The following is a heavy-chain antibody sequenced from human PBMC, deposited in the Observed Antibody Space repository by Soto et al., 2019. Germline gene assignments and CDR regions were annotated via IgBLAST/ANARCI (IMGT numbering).Heavy chain of an antibody. CDR1: SGSFSGYY. J-gene: IGHJ5*02. V-gene: IGHV4-34*01. Sequence: PSETLSLTCAVYSGSFSGYYWSWIRQPPGKGLEWIGEINHSGSTNYNPSLKSRVTISVDTSKNQFSLKLRSVTAADTAVYYCARHSYYYGSTYGCWLDPWGQGTLVTVS. CDR2: INHSGST. CDR3: ARHSYYYGSTYGCWLDP. D-gene: IGHD3-10*01.